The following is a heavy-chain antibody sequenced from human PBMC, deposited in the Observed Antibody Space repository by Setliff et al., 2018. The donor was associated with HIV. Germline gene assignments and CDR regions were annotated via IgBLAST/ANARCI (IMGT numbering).Heavy chain of an antibody. V-gene: IGHV4-34*01. Sequence: SETLSLTCAFYGESMSGYFWTWIRQSPGTGLEWLGEIAHSGGTNYKSSLKSRLTISVDPSRDQFSLRLTSVPVADTAVYYCVRGRDFIVRHLHFTAGGAYDVWGPGTLVTVSS. CDR3: VRGRDFIVRHLHFTAGGAYDV. J-gene: IGHJ3*01. D-gene: IGHD2-21*01. CDR2: IAHSGGT. CDR1: GESMSGYF.